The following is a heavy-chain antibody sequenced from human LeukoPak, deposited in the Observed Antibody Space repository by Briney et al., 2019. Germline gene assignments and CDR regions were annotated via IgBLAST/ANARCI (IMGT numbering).Heavy chain of an antibody. CDR2: ISWNSGRI. CDR3: AKEGSSGRPLEY. Sequence: GGSLRLSCAASGFTFDDYAMHWVRQAPGKGLEWVSGISWNSGRIVYADSVKGRFTISRDNAKNSLYLQMNSLRAEDTAVYYCAKEGSSGRPLEYWRQGTLVTVSS. J-gene: IGHJ4*02. D-gene: IGHD1-14*01. V-gene: IGHV3-9*01. CDR1: GFTFDDYA.